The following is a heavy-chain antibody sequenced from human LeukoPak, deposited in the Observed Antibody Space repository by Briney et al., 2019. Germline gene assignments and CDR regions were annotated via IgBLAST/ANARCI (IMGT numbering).Heavy chain of an antibody. J-gene: IGHJ5*02. Sequence: TGRSLRLSCAASGFTFSSYGMHWVRQAPGKGLEWVAVIWYDGSNKYYADSVKGRFTISRDNSKNTLYLQMNSLRAEDTAIYYCAKEGDQYYYDSSAGYNWFDPWGQGTLVTVSS. CDR3: AKEGDQYYYDSSAGYNWFDP. CDR1: GFTFSSYG. CDR2: IWYDGSNK. D-gene: IGHD3-22*01. V-gene: IGHV3-33*06.